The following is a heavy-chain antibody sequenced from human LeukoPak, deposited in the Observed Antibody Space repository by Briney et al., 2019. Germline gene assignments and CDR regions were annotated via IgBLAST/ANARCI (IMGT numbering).Heavy chain of an antibody. D-gene: IGHD5-24*01. CDR2: ISGSGGST. CDR3: AKGLRYIPLDY. J-gene: IGHJ4*02. V-gene: IGHV3-23*01. CDR1: GFSFSSYA. Sequence: VGSLRLSCAASGFSFSSYAMSWVRQAPGKGLEWVSAISGSGGSTYYADSVKGRFTLSRDNSKNTLYLQMNSLRAEDTAVYYCAKGLRYIPLDYWGQGTLVTVSS.